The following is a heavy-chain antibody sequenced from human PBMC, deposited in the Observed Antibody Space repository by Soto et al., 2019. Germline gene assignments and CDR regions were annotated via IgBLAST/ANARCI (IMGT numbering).Heavy chain of an antibody. CDR3: TTRLRNPAARGYAFDI. D-gene: IGHD6-6*01. CDR1: GFTFSNAW. Sequence: GGSLRLSCAASGFTFSNAWMNWVRQAPGKGLGWVGRIKSKTDGGTTDYAATVKGRFTISRDDSKNTLYLQMNSLKTEDTAVYYCTTRLRNPAARGYAFDIWGQGTMVTVSS. CDR2: IKSKTDGGTT. V-gene: IGHV3-15*07. J-gene: IGHJ3*02.